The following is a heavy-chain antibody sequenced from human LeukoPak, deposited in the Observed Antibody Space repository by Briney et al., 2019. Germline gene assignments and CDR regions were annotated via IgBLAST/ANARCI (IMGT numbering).Heavy chain of an antibody. D-gene: IGHD3-3*01. V-gene: IGHV1-18*01. CDR3: ARAGITIFGVVTPFDC. Sequence: ASVKVSCKASGYTFTSYGISWVRQAPGQGLEWMGWISAYNGNTNYAQKLQGRVTMTTDTSTSTAYMELRSQRSDDTAVYYCARAGITIFGVVTPFDCWGQGTLVTVSS. J-gene: IGHJ4*02. CDR1: GYTFTSYG. CDR2: ISAYNGNT.